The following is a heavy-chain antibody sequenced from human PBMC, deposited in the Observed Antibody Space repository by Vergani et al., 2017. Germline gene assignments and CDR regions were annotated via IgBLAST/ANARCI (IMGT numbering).Heavy chain of an antibody. J-gene: IGHJ2*01. CDR1: GGSISRGDYY. CDR3: ARDRSDYYDSSGYFRGWYFDL. D-gene: IGHD3-22*01. V-gene: IGHV4-30-4*08. CDR2: IYYSGST. Sequence: QVQLQESGPGLVKPSQTLSITCTVSGGSISRGDYYWSWLRQPPGKGLGWIGYIYYSGSTYYNPSLKSRVTITVETSKNQFSPKLSSVTAADTAVYYCARDRSDYYDSSGYFRGWYFDLWGRGTLVTVSS.